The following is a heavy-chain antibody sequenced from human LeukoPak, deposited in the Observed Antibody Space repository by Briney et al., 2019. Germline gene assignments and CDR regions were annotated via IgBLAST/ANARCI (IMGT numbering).Heavy chain of an antibody. J-gene: IGHJ4*02. CDR2: ISYDGSDK. CDR1: GFTFTTYA. Sequence: GGSLRLSCAASGFTFTTYAMHWVRQAPGKGPEWVARISYDGSDKYYADSVKGRFTISRDDPKNTVFLQMNSLRAEDTAVYYCARDRVSRSCLDYWGQGTLVTVSS. D-gene: IGHD3-10*01. CDR3: ARDRVSRSCLDY. V-gene: IGHV3-30*01.